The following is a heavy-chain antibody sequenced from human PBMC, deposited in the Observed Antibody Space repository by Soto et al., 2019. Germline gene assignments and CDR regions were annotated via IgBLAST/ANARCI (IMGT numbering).Heavy chain of an antibody. CDR1: GASLSDNY. CDR3: ARGRGELDA. V-gene: IGHV4-34*01. CDR2: INHSGNT. Sequence: AGTLSLTCAVYGASLSDNYCNWLRQPPGKGLEWIGEINHSGNTNYNPSLTSRVTISIDTSKNQLSLNLRSVSAADTAVYYFARGRGELDAWGQGTPVTVSS. J-gene: IGHJ5*02. D-gene: IGHD2-21*01.